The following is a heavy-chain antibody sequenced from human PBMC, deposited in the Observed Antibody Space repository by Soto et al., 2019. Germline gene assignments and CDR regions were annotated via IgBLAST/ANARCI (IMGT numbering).Heavy chain of an antibody. CDR3: ARARGYSIDY. CDR1: GFTFSSYG. CDR2: IWYDGSNK. Sequence: GGSLRLSCAASGFTFSSYGMHWVRQAPGKGLEWVAVIWYDGSNKYYAGSVKGRFTISRDNSKNTLYLQMNSLRAEDTAVYYCARARGYSIDYWGQVTLVTVSS. V-gene: IGHV3-33*01. D-gene: IGHD5-12*01. J-gene: IGHJ4*02.